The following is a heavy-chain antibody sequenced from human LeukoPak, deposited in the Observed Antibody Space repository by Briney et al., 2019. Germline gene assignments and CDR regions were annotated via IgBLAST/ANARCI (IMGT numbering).Heavy chain of an antibody. Sequence: PSETLSLTCAVYGGSFSGYYWSWIRQPPGKGLEWIGEINHSGSTNYNPSLKSRVTISVDTSKNQFSLKLSSVTAADTAVYYCARGYYDYVWGSYRLYFDYWGQGTLVTVSS. CDR1: GGSFSGYY. D-gene: IGHD3-16*02. V-gene: IGHV4-34*01. CDR3: ARGYYDYVWGSYRLYFDY. J-gene: IGHJ4*02. CDR2: INHSGST.